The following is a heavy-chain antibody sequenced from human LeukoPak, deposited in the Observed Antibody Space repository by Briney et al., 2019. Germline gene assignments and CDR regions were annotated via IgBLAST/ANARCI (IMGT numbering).Heavy chain of an antibody. D-gene: IGHD6-19*01. CDR1: GFTFSHYS. J-gene: IGHJ4*02. V-gene: IGHV3-30-3*01. Sequence: GGSLRLSCAASGFTFSHYSMHWVRQAPGKGLEWVAVISYDGSDKSYADSVKGRFTVSRDNSKNTLYLQMNSLRAEDTAVYYCAKAWDNSGWTPFDYWGQGTLVTVSS. CDR3: AKAWDNSGWTPFDY. CDR2: ISYDGSDK.